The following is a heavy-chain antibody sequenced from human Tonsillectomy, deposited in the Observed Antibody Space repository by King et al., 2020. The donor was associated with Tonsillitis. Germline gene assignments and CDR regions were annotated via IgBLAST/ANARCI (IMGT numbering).Heavy chain of an antibody. D-gene: IGHD3-9*01. CDR3: ARRPHYEILTGYYAAYDY. V-gene: IGHV5-51*01. Sequence: QLVQSGAEVKKPGESLKISCKGSGYSFTSYWIGWVRQMPGKGLEWMGIIYPGDSDTRYSPSFQGQVTISADKSISTAYLQWSSLKASDTAMYYCARRPHYEILTGYYAAYDYWGQGTLVTVSS. CDR2: IYPGDSDT. J-gene: IGHJ4*02. CDR1: GYSFTSYW.